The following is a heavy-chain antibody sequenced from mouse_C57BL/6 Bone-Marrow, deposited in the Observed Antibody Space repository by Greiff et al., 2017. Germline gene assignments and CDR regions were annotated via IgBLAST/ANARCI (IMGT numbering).Heavy chain of an antibody. V-gene: IGHV5-6*02. CDR1: GFTFSSYG. J-gene: IGHJ2*01. Sequence: DVKLVESGGDLVKPGGSLKLSCAASGFTFSSYGMSWVRQTPDKRLEWVATISSGGSYTYYPDSVKGRFTISRDNAKNTLYLQMSSLKSEDTAMYYCARRKYFDYWGQGTTLTVSS. CDR2: ISSGGSYT. CDR3: ARRKYFDY.